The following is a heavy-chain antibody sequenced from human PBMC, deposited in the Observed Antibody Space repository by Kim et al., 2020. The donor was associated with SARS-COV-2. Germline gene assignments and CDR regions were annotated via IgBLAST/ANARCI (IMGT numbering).Heavy chain of an antibody. D-gene: IGHD2-8*01. CDR3: AIEMVPGWFDP. J-gene: IGHJ5*02. Sequence: NYAQKFQGRVTMTRDTSISTAYMELSRLRSDDTVVYYCAIEMVPGWFDPWGQGTLVTVSS. V-gene: IGHV1-2*05.